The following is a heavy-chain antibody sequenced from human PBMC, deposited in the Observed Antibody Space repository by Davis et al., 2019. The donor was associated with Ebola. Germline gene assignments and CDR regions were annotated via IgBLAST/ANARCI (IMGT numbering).Heavy chain of an antibody. CDR3: ARLITNDAFDV. CDR1: GFTFSTYW. CDR2: VTSSGGST. Sequence: GESLKISCAASGFTFSTYWMSWVRQAPGKGLEWVSAVTSSGGSTYYANSVKGRFTISRDNSKNTLYLQMNSLRAEDTAVYYCARLITNDAFDVWGPGTVATVSS. D-gene: IGHD1-20*01. J-gene: IGHJ3*01. V-gene: IGHV3-23*01.